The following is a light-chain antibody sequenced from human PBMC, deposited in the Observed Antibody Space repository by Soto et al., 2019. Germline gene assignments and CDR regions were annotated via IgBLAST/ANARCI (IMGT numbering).Light chain of an antibody. Sequence: DLPLTQSPSFLSASVGDRVTITCRASQGISSYLAWYQQKPGKAPKLLIYAASTLQSGVPSRFSGSESGTEFTLTISSLQPEDFATYYCQQLNTYPFTFGGGTKVEIK. CDR1: QGISSY. V-gene: IGKV1-9*01. CDR2: AAS. J-gene: IGKJ4*01. CDR3: QQLNTYPFT.